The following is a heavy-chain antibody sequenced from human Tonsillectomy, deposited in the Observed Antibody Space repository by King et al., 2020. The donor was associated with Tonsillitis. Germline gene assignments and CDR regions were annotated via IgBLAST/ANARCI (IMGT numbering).Heavy chain of an antibody. J-gene: IGHJ4*02. D-gene: IGHD3-22*01. Sequence: VQLVESGGGLVQPGESLRLSCAASGFTFSSYAMSWVRQAPGTGLEWVSVIYSGGSSTYYADSVKGRFTISRDNSKNTLYLQMNSLRAEDTAVYYCAKDHYYHSSGYYYHYWGQGALVSVSS. CDR3: AKDHYYHSSGYYYHY. V-gene: IGHV3-23*03. CDR1: GFTFSSYA. CDR2: IYSGGSST.